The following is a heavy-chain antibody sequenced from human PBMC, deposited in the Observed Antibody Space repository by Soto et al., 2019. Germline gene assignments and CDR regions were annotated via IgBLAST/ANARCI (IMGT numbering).Heavy chain of an antibody. CDR2: IYYNGSP. CDR3: ASFIAAAGTVYDY. V-gene: IGHV4-31*03. CDR1: GGSIISGGYY. D-gene: IGHD6-13*01. Sequence: PSETLSLTCTVSGGSIISGGYYWSWIRQHPGKGLEWIGYIYYNGSPYYNPSLKSRVTISLDTSKNQFSLKLSSVTAADTAVYYCASFIAAAGTVYDYWGQGTLVTVSS. J-gene: IGHJ4*02.